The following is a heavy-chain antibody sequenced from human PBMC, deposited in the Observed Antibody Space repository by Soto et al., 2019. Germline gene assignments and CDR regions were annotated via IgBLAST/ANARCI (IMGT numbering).Heavy chain of an antibody. J-gene: IGHJ6*02. CDR1: GFIFSNTW. Sequence: EEQLVESGGGLVEPGGSLRLSCAASGFIFSNTWINWVRQAPGKGLEWVGRIKTKIEGGTTNYAAPVKGRFTVSGDDSKNTVYLHMNILRTEDTAVYYRTADIPNISANYGMDVWGQGTTVTVSS. V-gene: IGHV3-15*07. CDR3: TADIPNISANYGMDV. D-gene: IGHD6-25*01. CDR2: IKTKIEGGTT.